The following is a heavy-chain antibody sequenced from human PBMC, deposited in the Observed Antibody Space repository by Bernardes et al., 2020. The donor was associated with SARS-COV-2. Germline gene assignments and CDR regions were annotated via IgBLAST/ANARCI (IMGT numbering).Heavy chain of an antibody. D-gene: IGHD1-26*01. Sequence: TLSLTCTVSGDSISSSNFFWGWIRQPPGKGLEWIGSIPYIGGAYYSPSLKSRVTISVDTSNNQFSLKLNSATAADTAVYYCARPITPYSGSFSVFDIWGQGTMVTVSS. J-gene: IGHJ3*02. CDR1: GDSISSSNFF. CDR2: IPYIGGA. CDR3: ARPITPYSGSFSVFDI. V-gene: IGHV4-39*01.